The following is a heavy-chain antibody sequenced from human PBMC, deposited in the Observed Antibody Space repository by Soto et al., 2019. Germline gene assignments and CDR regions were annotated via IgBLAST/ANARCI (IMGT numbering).Heavy chain of an antibody. CDR3: AKVKEVGAITLFDY. CDR2: ISGSTGST. V-gene: IGHV3-23*01. J-gene: IGHJ4*02. D-gene: IGHD1-26*01. CDR1: GFTFSSYA. Sequence: EVQLLESGGGLVQPGGSLRLSCAASGFTFSSYAMSWVRQAPGKGLEWVSSISGSTGSTYYADSVKGRFTISRDNSKNTLDLQMNSLRAEDTAVYYCAKVKEVGAITLFDYWGQGTLVTVSS.